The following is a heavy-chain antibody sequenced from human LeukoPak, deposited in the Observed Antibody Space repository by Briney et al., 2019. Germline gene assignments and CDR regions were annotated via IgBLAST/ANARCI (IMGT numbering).Heavy chain of an antibody. D-gene: IGHD3-10*01. CDR3: ARRGSLDY. CDR1: GYSISSGYY. J-gene: IGHJ4*02. V-gene: IGHV4-38-2*02. CDR2: INHSGST. Sequence: PSETLSLTCTVSGYSISSGYYWSWIRQPPGKGLEWIGEINHSGSTNYNPSLKSRVTISVDTSKNQFSLKLSSVTAADTAVYYCARRGSLDYWGQGTLVTVSS.